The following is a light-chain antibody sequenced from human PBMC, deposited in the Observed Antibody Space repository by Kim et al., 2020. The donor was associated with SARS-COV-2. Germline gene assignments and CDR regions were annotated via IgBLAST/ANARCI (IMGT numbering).Light chain of an antibody. CDR2: STS. CDR3: LLYYGGAHVV. V-gene: IGLV7-43*01. Sequence: GGTVTLTCASSTGAVTSGYYPNWFQQKPGHAPRALIYSTSNKRSWTPARFSGSLLGGKAALTLSGVQPEDEAEYYCLLYYGGAHVVFGGGTQLTVL. CDR1: TGAVTSGYY. J-gene: IGLJ2*01.